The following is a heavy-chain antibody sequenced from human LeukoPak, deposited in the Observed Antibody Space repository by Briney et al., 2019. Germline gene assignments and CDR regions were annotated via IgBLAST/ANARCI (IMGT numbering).Heavy chain of an antibody. D-gene: IGHD2/OR15-2a*01. CDR1: GFTFSSYA. Sequence: GGSLRLSCAASGFTFSSYAMSWVRQAPGKGLEWVSAISASDGSTYYADSVKGRFTISRDNSKNTLYLQMNNLRDEDTAVYYCAKGHTGYFFTIDYWGQGTLVTVSS. CDR3: AKGHTGYFFTIDY. CDR2: ISASDGST. J-gene: IGHJ4*02. V-gene: IGHV3-23*01.